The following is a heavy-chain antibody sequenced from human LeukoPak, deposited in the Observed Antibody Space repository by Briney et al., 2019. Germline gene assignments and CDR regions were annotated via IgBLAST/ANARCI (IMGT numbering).Heavy chain of an antibody. CDR3: AKYSSGWYGFGSDAFDI. D-gene: IGHD6-19*01. CDR2: IYYSGST. Sequence: PSETLSLTCTVTGGSISSSSYYWGWIRQPPGKGLEWIGSIYYSGSTYYNPSLNSRVTISVDTSKNLFSLKMNSVTAADTAVYYCAKYSSGWYGFGSDAFDIWGQGTMVTVSS. CDR1: GGSISSSSYY. J-gene: IGHJ3*02. V-gene: IGHV4-39*01.